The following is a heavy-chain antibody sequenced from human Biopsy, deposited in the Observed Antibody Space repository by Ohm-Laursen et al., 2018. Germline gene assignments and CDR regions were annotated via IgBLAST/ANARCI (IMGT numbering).Heavy chain of an antibody. Sequence: SETLSLTCTVAGGSINSNDYCWGWIRQTPGEGLQWIGSLYHNGHTYENPSLRSRLTLSIDKSKNLFSLRLSSVTAADTAVYYCARHRSSSARNYYHDMDVWGQGTTVTVSS. V-gene: IGHV4-39*01. J-gene: IGHJ6*02. CDR3: ARHRSSSARNYYHDMDV. D-gene: IGHD6-6*01. CDR1: GGSINSNDYC. CDR2: LYHNGHT.